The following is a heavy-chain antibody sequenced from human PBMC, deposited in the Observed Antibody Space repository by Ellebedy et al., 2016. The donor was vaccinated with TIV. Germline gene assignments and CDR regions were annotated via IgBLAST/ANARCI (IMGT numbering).Heavy chain of an antibody. CDR1: GFTFSNHW. Sequence: GESLKISCAASGFTFSNHWMHWVRQAPGKGLVWVSVIYSGADGGDTYYADSVKGRFTISRDNAKNSLYLQMNSLRVDDTAVYYCATSRARVYWGQGTLVTVSS. CDR3: ATSRARVY. CDR2: IYSGADGGDT. V-gene: IGHV3-21*01. J-gene: IGHJ4*02.